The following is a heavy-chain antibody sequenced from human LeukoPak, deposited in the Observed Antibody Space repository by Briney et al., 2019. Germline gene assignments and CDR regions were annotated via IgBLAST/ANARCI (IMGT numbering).Heavy chain of an antibody. J-gene: IGHJ4*02. Sequence: PGGSLRLSCAASGFNVSYYSMNWARQAPGKGLEWVSYISFSNSTLYYADSVRGRFTISRDNAKNSLSLQMNSLRAEDTAVYYCAGGGATSFDYWGQGILVTVSS. CDR3: AGGGATSFDY. V-gene: IGHV3-48*04. CDR1: GFNVSYYS. D-gene: IGHD5-12*01. CDR2: ISFSNSTL.